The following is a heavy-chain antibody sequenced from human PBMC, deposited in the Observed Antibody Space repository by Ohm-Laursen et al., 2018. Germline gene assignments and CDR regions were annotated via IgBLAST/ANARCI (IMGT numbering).Heavy chain of an antibody. V-gene: IGHV3-11*01. Sequence: GSLRLSCSASGFTFSDYYMSWIRQAPGKGLEWVSYISSSGSTIYYADSVKGRFTISRDNAKNSLYLQMNSLRAEDTAVYYCARGLGYGSGSSLYYYYYGMDVWGQGTTVTVSS. CDR3: ARGLGYGSGSSLYYYYYGMDV. CDR1: GFTFSDYY. D-gene: IGHD3-10*01. CDR2: ISSSGSTI. J-gene: IGHJ6*02.